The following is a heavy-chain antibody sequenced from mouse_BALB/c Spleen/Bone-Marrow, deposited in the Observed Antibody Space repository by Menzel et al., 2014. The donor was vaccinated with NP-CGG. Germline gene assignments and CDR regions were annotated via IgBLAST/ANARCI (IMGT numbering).Heavy chain of an antibody. D-gene: IGHD3-3*01. J-gene: IGHJ3*01. Sequence: VKLVESGAELVRPGASVKLSCKASGYSFTSYWMNWVKQRPGQGLEWIGMIHLSDSESRLNQKFKDKATLTVDKSSSTAYMQLSSPTSEDSAVYYCTRYDLTTRAFAYWGQGTLVTVSA. CDR3: TRYDLTTRAFAY. CDR1: GYSFTSYW. V-gene: IGHV1-61*01. CDR2: IHLSDSES.